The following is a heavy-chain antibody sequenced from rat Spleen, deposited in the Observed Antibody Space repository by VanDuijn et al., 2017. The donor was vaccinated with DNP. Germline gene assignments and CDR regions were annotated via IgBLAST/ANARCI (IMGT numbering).Heavy chain of an antibody. D-gene: IGHD4-3*01. Sequence: QVQLKESGPGLVQPSQTLSLTCTVSGFSLTSYHVHWVRQPPGKGLEWMGRMRYNGDTSYNSALKSRLSISRDTSKNQVFLKMNSLQTEDTAIYFCIRGGVGRNWGQGVMVTVSS. V-gene: IGHV2-63*01. CDR3: IRGGVGRN. CDR2: MRYNGDT. CDR1: GFSLTSYH. J-gene: IGHJ2*01.